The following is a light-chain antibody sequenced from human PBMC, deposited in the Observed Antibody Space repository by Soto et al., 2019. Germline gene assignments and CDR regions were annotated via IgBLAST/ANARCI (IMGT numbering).Light chain of an antibody. CDR3: QQYYSFPLP. J-gene: IGKJ1*01. V-gene: IGKV1-5*01. CDR2: DAS. Sequence: DIHMTQSPSSLSASVRDRGTITCGASHSISSWLAWYPQKPAKAPKLLIYDASSLESGVTPRFSGSRSGTDFTLTISRLQPEDSATYYCQQYYSFPLPFGQGTKVDIK. CDR1: HSISSW.